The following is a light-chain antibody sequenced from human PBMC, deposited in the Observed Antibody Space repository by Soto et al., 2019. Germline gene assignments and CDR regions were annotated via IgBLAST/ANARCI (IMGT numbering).Light chain of an antibody. CDR3: QQRSDWPT. CDR1: QSVSSN. J-gene: IGKJ4*01. Sequence: EIVLTQSPGTLSLSPGERATLSFRASQSVSSNHLAWYQRKPGQAPRLLIYDASNRATGIPARFSGSGSGSDFTLTISSLEPEDFAVYYCQQRSDWPTFGGGTKVDI. CDR2: DAS. V-gene: IGKV3-11*01.